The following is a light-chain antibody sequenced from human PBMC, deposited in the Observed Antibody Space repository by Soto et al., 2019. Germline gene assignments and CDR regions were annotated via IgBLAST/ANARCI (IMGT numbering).Light chain of an antibody. CDR3: QQYGSSPPYT. J-gene: IGKJ2*01. V-gene: IGKV3-20*01. CDR1: HSVRSSY. CDR2: GAS. Sequence: EMVLTQSPGTLSLSPGERATLSCRASHSVRSSYLAWYQQKPGQAPRLLIYGASSRATGIPDRFSGSGSGTDFTLTISRLEPEDFAVYYCQQYGSSPPYTFGQGTKLEIK.